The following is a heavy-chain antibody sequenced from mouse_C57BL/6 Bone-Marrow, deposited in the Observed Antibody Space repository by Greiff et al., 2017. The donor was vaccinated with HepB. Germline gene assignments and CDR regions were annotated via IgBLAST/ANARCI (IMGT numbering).Heavy chain of an antibody. D-gene: IGHD2-1*01. CDR1: GFTFSDYG. V-gene: IGHV5-15*04. Sequence: EVKLEESGGGLVQPGGSLKLSCAASGFTFSDYGMAWVRQAPRKGPEWVAFISNLAYSIYYADTVTGRFTISRENAKNTLYLEMSSLRSEDTAMYYCARHEGNYDYYAMDYWGQGTSVTVSS. J-gene: IGHJ4*01. CDR2: ISNLAYSI. CDR3: ARHEGNYDYYAMDY.